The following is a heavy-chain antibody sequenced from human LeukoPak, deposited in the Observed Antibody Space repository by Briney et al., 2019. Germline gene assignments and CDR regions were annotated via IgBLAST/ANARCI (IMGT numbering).Heavy chain of an antibody. V-gene: IGHV3-30*04. CDR1: GFTFSSYA. Sequence: GGSLRLSCAASGFTFSSYAMRWVRQAPGKGLEWVAVISYDGSNKYYADSVKGRFTISRDNSKNTLYLQMNSLRAEDMAVYYCARGRGYSYGSFDYWGQGTLVTVSS. D-gene: IGHD5-18*01. CDR2: ISYDGSNK. CDR3: ARGRGYSYGSFDY. J-gene: IGHJ4*02.